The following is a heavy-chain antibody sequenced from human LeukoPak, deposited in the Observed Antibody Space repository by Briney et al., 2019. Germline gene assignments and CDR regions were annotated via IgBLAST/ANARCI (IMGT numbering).Heavy chain of an antibody. D-gene: IGHD6-13*01. V-gene: IGHV4-59*08. CDR3: ARRRGWKQQLVYFDY. CDR1: GGSISSYY. Sequence: SETLSLTCTVSGGSISSYYWSWIRQAPGKELEWIGYLFHSGTPRYNPSLKSRVTISADTSKNQFFLTLNSTTAADTAVYYCARRRGWKQQLVYFDYWGQGTLATVSS. CDR2: LFHSGTP. J-gene: IGHJ4*02.